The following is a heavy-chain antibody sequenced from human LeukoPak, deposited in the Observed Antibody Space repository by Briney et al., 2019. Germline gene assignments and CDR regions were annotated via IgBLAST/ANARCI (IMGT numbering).Heavy chain of an antibody. J-gene: IGHJ3*02. CDR3: ARRVHPAFDI. V-gene: IGHV5-51*01. CDR2: IYAGDSDT. Sequence: GESLKISCKGSGYSFSSYSIGWVRQMPGKGLEWMGIIYAGDSDTRYSPSFQGQVTISVDKSINTAYMQWSSPKASDSAMYYCARRVHPAFDIWGQGTMVTVSS. CDR1: GYSFSSYS.